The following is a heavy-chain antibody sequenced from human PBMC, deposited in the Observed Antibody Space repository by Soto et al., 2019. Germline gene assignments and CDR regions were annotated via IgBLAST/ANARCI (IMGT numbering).Heavy chain of an antibody. D-gene: IGHD1-26*01. V-gene: IGHV4-31*03. Sequence: QVQLQESGPGLVKPSQTLSLTCTVSGGSISSGGYYWSWIRQHPGKGMEWIGYIYYSGSTYYNPSLKSRVTISVDTSKNQFSLKLSSVTAADTAVYYCARVDFIVGASGFLDPWGQGTLVTVSS. J-gene: IGHJ5*02. CDR1: GGSISSGGYY. CDR3: ARVDFIVGASGFLDP. CDR2: IYYSGST.